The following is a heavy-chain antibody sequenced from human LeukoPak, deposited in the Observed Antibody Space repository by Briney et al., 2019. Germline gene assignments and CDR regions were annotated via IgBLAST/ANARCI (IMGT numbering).Heavy chain of an antibody. V-gene: IGHV4-31*03. CDR1: GGSLCSGSNY. J-gene: IGHJ3*02. Sequence: SETLSLTCTLSGGSLCSGSNYWSWIRQHPRKGPESIGYTFYDGGPHYNPSLRSRVTISVDTSKNQFSLKLSSVPAADTAGYYCARACIITSCNVFGGAQDIGGRGTMVTVS. CDR2: TFYDGGP. CDR3: ARACIITSCNVFGGAQDI. D-gene: IGHD2-2*01.